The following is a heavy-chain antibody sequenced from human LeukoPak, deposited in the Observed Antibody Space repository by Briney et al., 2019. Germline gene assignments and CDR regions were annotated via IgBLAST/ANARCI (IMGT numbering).Heavy chain of an antibody. Sequence: PRASVKVSCKASGYTFTAYYMHWVRQAPGQGLEWMGWINPNSGGTNYAQKFQGRVTMTRDTSISTAYLELSSLRYDDTAVYYCARGHFREGNEYWGQGTLVTVSS. CDR1: GYTFTAYY. CDR2: INPNSGGT. V-gene: IGHV1-2*02. D-gene: IGHD5-24*01. J-gene: IGHJ4*02. CDR3: ARGHFREGNEY.